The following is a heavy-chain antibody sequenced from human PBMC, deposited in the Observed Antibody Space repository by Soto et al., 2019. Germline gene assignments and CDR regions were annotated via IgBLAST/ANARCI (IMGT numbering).Heavy chain of an antibody. Sequence: SETLSLTCTVSGGSISSGGYYWSWIRQHPGKGLEWIGYIYYSGSTYYNPSLKSRVTISVDTSKNQFSLKLSSVTAADTAVYYCARGPIVVVVGHFDYWGQGTLVTVSS. J-gene: IGHJ4*02. CDR1: GGSISSGGYY. V-gene: IGHV4-31*03. CDR2: IYYSGST. CDR3: ARGPIVVVVGHFDY. D-gene: IGHD2-15*01.